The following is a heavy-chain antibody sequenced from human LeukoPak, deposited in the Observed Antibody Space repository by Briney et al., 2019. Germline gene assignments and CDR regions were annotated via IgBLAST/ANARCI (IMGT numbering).Heavy chain of an antibody. V-gene: IGHV4-39*07. Sequence: SETLSLTCTVSGGSISSSSYYWGWIRQPPGKGLEWIGSIYCSGSTYYNPSLKSRVTISVDTSKNQFSLKLSSVTAADTAVYYCAAGGGLWFGELLSLDYWGQGTLVTVSS. CDR2: IYCSGST. J-gene: IGHJ4*02. CDR1: GGSISSSSYY. CDR3: AAGGGLWFGELLSLDY. D-gene: IGHD3-10*01.